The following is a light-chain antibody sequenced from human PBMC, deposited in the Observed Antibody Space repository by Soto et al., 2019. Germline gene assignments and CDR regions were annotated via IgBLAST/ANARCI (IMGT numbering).Light chain of an antibody. CDR3: QQYNSYWT. CDR2: KAS. J-gene: IGKJ4*02. V-gene: IGKV1-5*03. CDR1: QSISSW. Sequence: DIQMTQSPSTLSASVGDRVTITCRASQSISSWLAWYQQKPGKAPKLLIYKASSLESGVPSRFSGSGSGTEFTLTISSLQPDDFATYYCQQYNSYWTFGGGTKVEI.